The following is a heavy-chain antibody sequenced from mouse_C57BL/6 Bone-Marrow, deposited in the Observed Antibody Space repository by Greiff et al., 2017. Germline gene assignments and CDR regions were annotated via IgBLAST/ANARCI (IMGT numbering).Heavy chain of an antibody. D-gene: IGHD2-4*01. V-gene: IGHV1-54*01. J-gene: IGHJ1*03. CDR2: INPGSGGT. CDR3: ARLRRGSWYVDV. Sequence: QVQLQQSGAELVRPGTSVKVSCKASGYAFTNYLIEWVKQRPGQGLEWIGVINPGSGGTNYNEKFKGKATLTADKSSSTAYMQLSSLTSEDSAVYFCARLRRGSWYVDVWGTGTTVTVSS. CDR1: GYAFTNYL.